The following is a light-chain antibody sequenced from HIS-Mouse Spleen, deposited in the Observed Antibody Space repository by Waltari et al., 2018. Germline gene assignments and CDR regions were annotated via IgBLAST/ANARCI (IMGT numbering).Light chain of an antibody. CDR3: QQYGSSMYT. J-gene: IGKJ2*01. Sequence: SSRASQMVSASSLAWDHQKPGHVTGLIIHVASSRSTGIPDRFSGSGSGTDFTLTISRLEPEDFAVYYCQQYGSSMYTFGQGTKLEIK. CDR2: VAS. V-gene: IGKV3-20*01. CDR1: QMVSASS.